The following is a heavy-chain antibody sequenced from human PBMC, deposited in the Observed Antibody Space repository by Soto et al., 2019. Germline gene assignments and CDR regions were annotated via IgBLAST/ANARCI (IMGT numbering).Heavy chain of an antibody. Sequence: SETLSLTCAVYGGSFSGYYWSWIRQPPGKGLEWIGEINHSGSTNYNPSLKSRVTISVDTSKNQFSLKLSSVTAADTAVYYCARRLPAAITFDPWGQGTLVTVSS. CDR1: GGSFSGYY. CDR2: INHSGST. D-gene: IGHD2-2*01. CDR3: ARRLPAAITFDP. J-gene: IGHJ5*02. V-gene: IGHV4-34*01.